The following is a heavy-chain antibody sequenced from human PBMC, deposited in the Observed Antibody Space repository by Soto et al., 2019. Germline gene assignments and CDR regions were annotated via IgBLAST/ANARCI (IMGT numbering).Heavy chain of an antibody. V-gene: IGHV1-46*01. Sequence: ASVKASCKTSGYTFTSYYIHWVRQAPGQGLEWVGIINPSGGRTAYARKLQGRVSVTRDASTSTVYMEMSSLTSDDTAVYYCARDVERQLDTYYNGMDVWGQGTTVTVS. D-gene: IGHD6-6*01. CDR2: INPSGGRT. CDR3: ARDVERQLDTYYNGMDV. J-gene: IGHJ6*01. CDR1: GYTFTSYY.